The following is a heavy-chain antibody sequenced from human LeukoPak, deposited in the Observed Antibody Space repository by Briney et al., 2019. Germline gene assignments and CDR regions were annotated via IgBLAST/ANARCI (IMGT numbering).Heavy chain of an antibody. CDR2: IYYSGST. V-gene: IGHV4-30-4*01. J-gene: IGHJ4*02. D-gene: IGHD6-6*01. Sequence: SETLSLTCTVSGGSISSGDYYWSWIRQPPGTGLEWIGYIYYSGSTYYNPSLKSRVTISVDTSKNQFSLKLSSVTAADTAVYYCARDSYSSSSGGFDYWGQGTLVTVSS. CDR3: ARDSYSSSSGGFDY. CDR1: GGSISSGDYY.